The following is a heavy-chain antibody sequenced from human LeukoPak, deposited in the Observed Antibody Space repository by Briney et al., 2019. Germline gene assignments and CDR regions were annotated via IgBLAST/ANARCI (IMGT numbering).Heavy chain of an antibody. V-gene: IGHV3-33*01. CDR1: GFTFSSYG. D-gene: IGHD3-3*01. CDR3: ARDHALTTIFGVASV. CDR2: IWYDGSNK. J-gene: IGHJ4*02. Sequence: GGSLRLSCAASGFTFSSYGMHWVRQAPGKGLEWVAVIWYDGSNKYYADSVKGRFTISRDNSKNTLYLQMNSLSAEDTAVYYCARDHALTTIFGVASVWGQGTLVTVSS.